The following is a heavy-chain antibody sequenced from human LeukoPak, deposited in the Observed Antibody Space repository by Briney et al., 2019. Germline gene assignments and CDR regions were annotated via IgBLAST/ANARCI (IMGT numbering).Heavy chain of an antibody. D-gene: IGHD2-15*01. Sequence: PSETLSLTCAVSGGSISSGGYSWSWIRQPPGKGLEWIGYIYHSGSTNYNPSLKSRVTISVDTSKNQFSLKLSSVTAADTAVYYCARAAGSPPPIYYYYYGMDVWGQGTTVTVSS. J-gene: IGHJ6*02. CDR1: GGSISSGGYS. CDR2: IYHSGST. V-gene: IGHV4-30-2*01. CDR3: ARAAGSPPPIYYYYYGMDV.